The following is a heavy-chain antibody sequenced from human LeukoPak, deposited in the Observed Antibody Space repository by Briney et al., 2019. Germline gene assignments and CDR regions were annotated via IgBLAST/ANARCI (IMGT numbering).Heavy chain of an antibody. CDR2: ISGSGGST. CDR3: AKDRSGYYYGSGSPGDY. Sequence: PGGSLRLSCAASGFTFSSYAMSWVRQAPGKGLEWVSGISGSGGSTYYADSVKGRFTISRDNSKNTLYLQMNSLRAEDTAVYYCAKDRSGYYYGSGSPGDYWGQGTLVTVSS. V-gene: IGHV3-23*01. D-gene: IGHD3-10*01. CDR1: GFTFSSYA. J-gene: IGHJ4*02.